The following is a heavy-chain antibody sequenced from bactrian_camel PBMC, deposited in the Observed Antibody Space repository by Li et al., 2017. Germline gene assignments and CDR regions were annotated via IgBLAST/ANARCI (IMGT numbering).Heavy chain of an antibody. CDR3: ATDPPQIATSDEYNY. D-gene: IGHD4*01. CDR1: GFIVKYND. V-gene: IGHV3-2*01. J-gene: IGHJ4*01. CDR2: IHSDGSNT. Sequence: HVQLVESGGGLVQPGGSLRLSCTASGFIVKYNDMSWVRQASGKGLEWVSSIHSDGSNTYYADSVKGRFTISRDNAKNTVNLQMNSLKSVDTALYYCATDPPQIATSDEYNYWGQGTQVTVS.